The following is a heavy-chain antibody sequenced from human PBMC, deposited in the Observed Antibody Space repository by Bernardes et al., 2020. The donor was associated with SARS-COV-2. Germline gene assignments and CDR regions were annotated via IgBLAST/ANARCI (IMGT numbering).Heavy chain of an antibody. D-gene: IGHD3-10*01. CDR3: ARKTGHDYGMDG. CDR2: INSDGSNT. Sequence: GGSLRLSCAASGFTVSSYWMHWVRQAPGEGLVWVSRINSDGSNTIYADSVKGRFTISSDRSKNTVYLQMNSLRVEDTAVYYCARKTGHDYGMDGWGQGATVAVSS. V-gene: IGHV3-74*01. J-gene: IGHJ6*02. CDR1: GFTVSSYW.